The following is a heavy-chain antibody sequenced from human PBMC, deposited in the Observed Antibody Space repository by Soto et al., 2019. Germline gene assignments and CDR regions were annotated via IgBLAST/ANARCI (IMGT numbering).Heavy chain of an antibody. J-gene: IGHJ4*02. V-gene: IGHV1-24*01. CDR1: GYTFTELS. D-gene: IGHD6-13*01. CDR3: ATINGIAAAGTYAY. Sequence: ASVKVSCKVSGYTFTELSMHWVRQAPGKGLEWMGGFDPEDGETIYAQKFQGRVTMTEDTSTDTAYMELSSLRSEDTAVYYCATINGIAAAGTYAYWGQGTLVTVSS. CDR2: FDPEDGET.